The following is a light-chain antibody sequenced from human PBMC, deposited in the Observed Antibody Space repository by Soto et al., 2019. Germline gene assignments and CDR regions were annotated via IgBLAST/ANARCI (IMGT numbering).Light chain of an antibody. CDR1: HIFSSY. V-gene: IGKV1-39*01. Sequence: DIQMTQSPSSLSASVGDRVTITCRASHIFSSYLNWYQQKPGKAPKLLIYAESSLQSGVPSRFSGSGSGTDFTLTFSSLQPEDFATYYCQQSYSTPRTFGQGTKV. CDR3: QQSYSTPRT. J-gene: IGKJ1*01. CDR2: AES.